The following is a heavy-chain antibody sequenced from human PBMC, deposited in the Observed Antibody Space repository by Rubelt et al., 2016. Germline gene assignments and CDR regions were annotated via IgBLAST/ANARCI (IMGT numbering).Heavy chain of an antibody. CDR1: S. D-gene: IGHD6-13*01. V-gene: IGHV3-21*01. CDR2: ISSSSSYI. CDR3: TGGDSSSVFDY. J-gene: IGHJ4*02. Sequence: SMNWVRQAPGKGLEWVSSISSSSSYIYYADSVKGRFTISRDNAKNPLYLQMNSLRAEDTAVYYCTGGDSSSVFDYWGQGTPVTVSS.